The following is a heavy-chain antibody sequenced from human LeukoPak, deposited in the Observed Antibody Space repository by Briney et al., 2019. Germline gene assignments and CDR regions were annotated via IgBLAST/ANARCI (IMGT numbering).Heavy chain of an antibody. D-gene: IGHD6-13*01. CDR3: AKAPRQQQLVPLDY. J-gene: IGHJ4*02. CDR1: GFTFSSHS. V-gene: IGHV3-23*01. CDR2: IRGSGDTA. Sequence: PGGSLRLSCAASGFTFSSHSMAWVRQAPGKGLEWVSAIRGSGDTALYADSVKGRFTISRDNFKNIVYLEMNSLRAEDTATYYCAKAPRQQQLVPLDYWGQGTLVTVSS.